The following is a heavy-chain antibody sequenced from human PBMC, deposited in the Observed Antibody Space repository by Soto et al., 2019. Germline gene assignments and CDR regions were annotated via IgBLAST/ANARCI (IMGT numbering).Heavy chain of an antibody. V-gene: IGHV6-1*01. CDR1: GDSVSSICAA. D-gene: IGHD2-21*02. Sequence: SQTLSLTCAISGDSVSSICAAWNWIRQSPSRGLEWLGRTYYRSKWYNDYAVSVKSRITINPDTSKNQFSLQLNSVPPEDRAVFYWEREGVFMGDIVGGTVNYYYSVRDVGGQGPRFPV. J-gene: IGHJ6*02. CDR3: EREGVFMGDIVGGTVNYYYSVRDV. CDR2: TYYRSKWYN.